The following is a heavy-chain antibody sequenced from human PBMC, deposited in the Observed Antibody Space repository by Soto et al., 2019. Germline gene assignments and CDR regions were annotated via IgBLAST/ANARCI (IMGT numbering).Heavy chain of an antibody. Sequence: EVQLLESGGGLVQPGGSLRLSCAASGFTFSSYAMRWVRQAPVKGLEWVSAISGSGGSTYYADSVKGRFTISRDNTKNTLYLQMSRLRAEDTTVYYGARRGSGSYYDYWGQGILVTVSS. D-gene: IGHD1-26*01. V-gene: IGHV3-23*01. CDR1: GFTFSSYA. CDR2: ISGSGGST. CDR3: ARRGSGSYYDY. J-gene: IGHJ4*02.